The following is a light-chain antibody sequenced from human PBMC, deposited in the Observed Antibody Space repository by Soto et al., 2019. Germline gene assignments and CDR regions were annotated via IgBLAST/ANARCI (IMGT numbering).Light chain of an antibody. CDR3: QQYNNWPPLIT. CDR1: QSVSSN. Sequence: EIVMTQSPATLSVSPGERATLSCRASQSVSSNLAWYQQKPSQAPRLLIYGASTRATGIPARFSGSGSGTEFTLTISSLQSEDFAVYYCQQYNNWPPLITFGQGTRLEIK. CDR2: GAS. V-gene: IGKV3-15*01. J-gene: IGKJ5*01.